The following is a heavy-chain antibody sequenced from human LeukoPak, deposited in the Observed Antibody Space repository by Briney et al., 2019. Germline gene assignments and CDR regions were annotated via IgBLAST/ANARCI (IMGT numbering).Heavy chain of an antibody. Sequence: GASVKVSCKASGYTFTGHYMHWVRQAPGQGLEWMGWISPNSGGTKYAQKFQGRVTLTRDTSISTAYMELSTLTSDDTAVYYCAISWRGVGAFKCWGQGTLVTVSS. D-gene: IGHD1-26*01. CDR1: GYTFTGHY. V-gene: IGHV1-2*02. J-gene: IGHJ4*02. CDR2: ISPNSGGT. CDR3: AISWRGVGAFKC.